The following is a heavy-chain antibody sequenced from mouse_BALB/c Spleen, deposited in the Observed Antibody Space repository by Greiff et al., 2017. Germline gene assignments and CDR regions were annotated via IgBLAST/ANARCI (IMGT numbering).Heavy chain of an antibody. CDR3: ARWWGYDAYAMDY. CDR2: IWSDGST. J-gene: IGHJ4*01. V-gene: IGHV2-6-7*01. CDR1: GFSLTGYG. Sequence: VQLKESGPGLVAPSQSLSITCTVSGFSLTGYGVNWVRQPPGKGLEWLGMIWSDGSTAYNSALKSRLSISKDNSKSQVFLKMNSLQTGDSARYDCARWWGYDAYAMDYWGQGTSVTVSS. D-gene: IGHD2-14*01.